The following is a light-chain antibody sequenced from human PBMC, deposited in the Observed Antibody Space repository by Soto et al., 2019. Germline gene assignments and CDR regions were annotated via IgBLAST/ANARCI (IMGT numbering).Light chain of an antibody. CDR1: QSVRSKY. CDR2: GAS. CDR3: QQFGDSPPAFT. V-gene: IGKV3-20*01. Sequence: ESMLTQSPATLSLSPGERATLSCRASQSVRSKYLTWYQQKPGQAPRLLIYGASLRATGVPDRFSGSGSGTDFTLTISGLEPEDVAVYYCQQFGDSPPAFTFGQGTKLEI. J-gene: IGKJ2*01.